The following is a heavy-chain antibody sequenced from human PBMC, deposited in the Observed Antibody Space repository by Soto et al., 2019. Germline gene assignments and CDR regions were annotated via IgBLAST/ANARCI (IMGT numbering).Heavy chain of an antibody. CDR2: ISYDGSNK. CDR3: ARDDSSGYYPFDY. D-gene: IGHD3-22*01. V-gene: IGHV3-30-3*01. J-gene: IGHJ4*02. Sequence: GGSLRLSCAAPGFTFSSYAMHWVRQAPGKGLEWVAVISYDGSNKYYADSVKGRFTISRDNSKNTLYLQMNSLRAEDTAVYYCARDDSSGYYPFDYWGQGTLVTVSS. CDR1: GFTFSSYA.